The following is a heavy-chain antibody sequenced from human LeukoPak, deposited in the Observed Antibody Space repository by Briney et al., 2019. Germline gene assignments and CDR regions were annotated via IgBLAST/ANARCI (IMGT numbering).Heavy chain of an antibody. CDR3: ARVTRRVVVAATGIDFGY. CDR2: INPNSGGT. Sequence: ASVKVSCKASGYTFTSYAMHWVRQAPGQGLEWMGWINPNSGGTNYAQKFQGRVTMTRDTSISTAYMELSRLRSDDTAVYYCARVTRRVVVAATGIDFGYWGQGTLVTVSS. V-gene: IGHV1-2*02. D-gene: IGHD2-15*01. CDR1: GYTFTSYA. J-gene: IGHJ4*02.